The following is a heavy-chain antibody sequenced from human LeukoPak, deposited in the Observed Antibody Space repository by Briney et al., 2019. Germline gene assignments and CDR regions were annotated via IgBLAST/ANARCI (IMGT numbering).Heavy chain of an antibody. V-gene: IGHV3-7*01. CDR1: GFTFSSHW. Sequence: GGSLRLSCAASGFTFSSHWMSWVRQAPGKGLEWVANIKQDGSERYYVDSVKGRFTISRDNAKSSLYLQMNSLRAEDTAVYYCARKAAPAMDVWGQGTTVTVSS. CDR3: ARKAAPAMDV. J-gene: IGHJ6*02. CDR2: IKQDGSER. D-gene: IGHD6-6*01.